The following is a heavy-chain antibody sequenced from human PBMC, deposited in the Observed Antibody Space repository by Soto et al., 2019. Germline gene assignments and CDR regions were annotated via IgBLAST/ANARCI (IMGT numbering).Heavy chain of an antibody. CDR1: GFTFSDHY. Sequence: EVQLVESGGDLVQPGGSLRLSCAASGFTFSDHYMDWVRQAPGKGLEWVGRTRDKLHSYTTEYAASVRGRFTISRDDSMSSLYLQMNGLKTEDTAVYFCARGDNWNDGVFASDIWGQGTVVIVSS. V-gene: IGHV3-72*01. CDR3: ARGDNWNDGVFASDI. D-gene: IGHD1-20*01. J-gene: IGHJ3*02. CDR2: TRDKLHSYTT.